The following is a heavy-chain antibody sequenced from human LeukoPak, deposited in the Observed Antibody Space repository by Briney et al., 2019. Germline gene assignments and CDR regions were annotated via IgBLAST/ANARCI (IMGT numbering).Heavy chain of an antibody. CDR2: VYYSGST. D-gene: IGHD5-18*01. J-gene: IGHJ6*02. CDR3: ARGDVDTAMDYYYGMDV. CDR1: GGFISSGGYY. Sequence: SETLSLTCTVSGGFISSGGYYWSWIRQHPGKGLEWIGYVYYSGSTYYNPSLKSRVTISVDTSKNQFSLKLSSVTAADTAVYYCARGDVDTAMDYYYGMDVWGQGTTVTVSS. V-gene: IGHV4-31*03.